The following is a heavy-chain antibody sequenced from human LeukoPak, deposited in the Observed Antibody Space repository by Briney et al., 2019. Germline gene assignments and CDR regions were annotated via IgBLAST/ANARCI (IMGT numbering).Heavy chain of an antibody. CDR3: ARGCAPGTTVTAKQQPDHNWFDP. D-gene: IGHD6-13*01. CDR2: IYTSGST. Sequence: SETLSLTCTVSGGSISSYYWSWIRQPAGKGLEWIGRIYTSGSTNYNPSLKSRVTMSVDTSKNQFSLKLSSVTAADTAVYYCARGCAPGTTVTAKQQPDHNWFDPWGQGTLVTVSS. CDR1: GGSISSYY. J-gene: IGHJ5*02. V-gene: IGHV4-4*07.